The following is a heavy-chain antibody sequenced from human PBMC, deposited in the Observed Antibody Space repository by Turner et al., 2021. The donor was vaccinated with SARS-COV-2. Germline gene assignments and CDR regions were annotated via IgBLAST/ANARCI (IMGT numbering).Heavy chain of an antibody. CDR2: INHSGST. CDR1: GGSFSGYY. J-gene: IGHJ6*02. Sequence: QVQLQQWGAGLLTPSDTLSPTCAVHGGSFSGYYWSWIRQPPGKGLEWIGEINHSGSTNYNPALKSRVTISVDTSKNQFALKLSSVTAADTAVYDCARGIKGVLMSGSYYYYGMDVWGQGTTVTVSS. CDR3: ARGIKGVLMSGSYYYYGMDV. V-gene: IGHV4-34*01. D-gene: IGHD1-26*01.